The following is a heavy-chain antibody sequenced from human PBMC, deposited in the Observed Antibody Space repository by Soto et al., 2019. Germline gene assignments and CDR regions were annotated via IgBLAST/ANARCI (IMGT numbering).Heavy chain of an antibody. D-gene: IGHD6-19*01. CDR1: GGTFSSYA. J-gene: IGHJ3*02. CDR2: IIPIFGTA. CDR3: ARAPYRIAVAGTQSMFDAFDI. V-gene: IGHV1-69*01. Sequence: SVNVSCKASGGTFSSYAISWVRPAPGQWLEWMGGIIPIFGTANYAQKFQGRVTITADESTSTAYMELSSLRSEDTAVYYCARAPYRIAVAGTQSMFDAFDIWGQGTMVTVSS.